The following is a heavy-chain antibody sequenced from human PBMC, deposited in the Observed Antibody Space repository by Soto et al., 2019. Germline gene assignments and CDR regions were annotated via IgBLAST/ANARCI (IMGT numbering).Heavy chain of an antibody. CDR1: GGSFSGYY. CDR3: ARAGVRGVIITHGERPGENFDY. Sequence: PSETLSLTCAVYGGSFSGYYWSWIRQPPGKGLEWIGEINHSGSTNYNPSLKSRVTISVDTSKNQFSLKLSSVTAADTAVYYCARAGVRGVIITHGERPGENFDYWGQGTLVTVSS. V-gene: IGHV4-34*01. CDR2: INHSGST. D-gene: IGHD3-10*01. J-gene: IGHJ4*02.